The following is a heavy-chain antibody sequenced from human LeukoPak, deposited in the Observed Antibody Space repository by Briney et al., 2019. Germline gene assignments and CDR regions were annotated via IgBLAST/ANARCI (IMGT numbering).Heavy chain of an antibody. V-gene: IGHV4-59*12. CDR3: ARGDSSGYYYVDAFDI. D-gene: IGHD3-22*01. Sequence: SETLSLTCAVYGGSFSSYYWSWIRQPPGKGLEWIGYIYYSGSTNYNPSLKSRVTISVDTSKNQFSLKLSSVTAADTAVYYCARGDSSGYYYVDAFDIWGQGTMVTVSS. CDR2: IYYSGST. J-gene: IGHJ3*02. CDR1: GGSFSSYY.